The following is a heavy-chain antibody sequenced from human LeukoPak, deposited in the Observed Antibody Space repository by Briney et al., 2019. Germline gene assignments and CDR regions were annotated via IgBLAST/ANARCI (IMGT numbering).Heavy chain of an antibody. Sequence: GGSLRLSCAASGITFDDYAMHWVRQAPGKGLEWVSLISWDGGSTYYADSVKGRFTISRDNSKNSLYLQMNSLRAEDTALYYCAKTGTVDTAMVTPNLYFDYWGQGTLVTVSS. CDR3: AKTGTVDTAMVTPNLYFDY. D-gene: IGHD5-18*01. J-gene: IGHJ4*02. CDR2: ISWDGGST. V-gene: IGHV3-43D*03. CDR1: GITFDDYA.